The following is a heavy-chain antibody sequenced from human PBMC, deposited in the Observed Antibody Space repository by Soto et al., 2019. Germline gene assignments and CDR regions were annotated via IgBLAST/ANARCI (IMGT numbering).Heavy chain of an antibody. CDR2: MNPNSGNT. CDR1: GYTFTSYD. V-gene: IGHV1-8*01. Sequence: QVQLVQSGAEVKKPGASVKVSCKASGYTFTSYDINWVRQATGQGLEWMGWMNPNSGNTGYAQKYQGSVTLTRNNTISTAYMELSSLRSADTAVYYCAREKTSYGMGVWGQGTTVTVSS. J-gene: IGHJ6*02. CDR3: AREKTSYGMGV.